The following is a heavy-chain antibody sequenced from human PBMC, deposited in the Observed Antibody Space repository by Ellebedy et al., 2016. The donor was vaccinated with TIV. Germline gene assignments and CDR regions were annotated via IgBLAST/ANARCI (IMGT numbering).Heavy chain of an antibody. CDR3: ARVRGPAALTPIDY. CDR1: GYTFTGYY. V-gene: IGHV1-2*02. Sequence: ASVKVSCKASGYTFTGYYMHWLRQAPGQGLEWLGWINPNSSATNYAQKFQGRVTMTRDTSISTAYMELGRLRSDDTAVYYCARVRGPAALTPIDYWGQGTLVTVSS. D-gene: IGHD2-2*01. J-gene: IGHJ4*02. CDR2: INPNSSAT.